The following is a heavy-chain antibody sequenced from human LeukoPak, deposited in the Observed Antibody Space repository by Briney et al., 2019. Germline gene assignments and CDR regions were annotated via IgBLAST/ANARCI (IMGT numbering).Heavy chain of an antibody. Sequence: PSETLSLTCTVSGGSISSYYWSWIRQPPGKGLEWIGYIYYSGSTNYNPSLKSRVTISVGTSKNQFSLKLSSVTAADTAVYYCAKDRGDSSGYYWDYWGQGTLVTVSS. CDR3: AKDRGDSSGYYWDY. CDR1: GGSISSYY. D-gene: IGHD3-22*01. J-gene: IGHJ4*02. CDR2: IYYSGST. V-gene: IGHV4-59*01.